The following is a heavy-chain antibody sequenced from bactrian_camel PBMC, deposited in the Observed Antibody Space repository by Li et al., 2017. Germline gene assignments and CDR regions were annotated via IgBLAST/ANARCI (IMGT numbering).Heavy chain of an antibody. J-gene: IGHJ4*01. Sequence: HVQLVESGGGSVQHGGSLRLSCTISGYTRGTACIAWFHKHPTREREGVAVIDDDGSTNYADSVKGRFTISQDSAKNILYLQMHSLKPEDTAMYFCAADSRCNGGYLRRIAWEYDNWGQGTQVTVS. CDR2: IDDDGST. CDR1: GYTRGTAC. D-gene: IGHD2*01. V-gene: IGHV3S53*01. CDR3: AADSRCNGGYLRRIAWEYDN.